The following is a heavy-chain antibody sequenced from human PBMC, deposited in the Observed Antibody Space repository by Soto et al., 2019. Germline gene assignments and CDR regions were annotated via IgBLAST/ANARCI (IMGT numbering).Heavy chain of an antibody. Sequence: GSLRLSCAASGFTFSDYYMSWIRQAPGKGLEWVSYISSSGSTIYYADSVKGRFTISRDNAKNSLYLQMNSLRAEDTAVYYCARDQATVTTYYYYYMDVWGKGTMVTVSS. D-gene: IGHD4-17*01. V-gene: IGHV3-11*01. CDR2: ISSSGSTI. CDR3: ARDQATVTTYYYYYMDV. J-gene: IGHJ6*03. CDR1: GFTFSDYY.